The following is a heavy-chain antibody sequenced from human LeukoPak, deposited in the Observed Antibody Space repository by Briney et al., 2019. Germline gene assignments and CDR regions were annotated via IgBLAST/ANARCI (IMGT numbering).Heavy chain of an antibody. CDR2: FAGSDTTT. CDR1: GFDFGAYE. Sequence: PGGSLRLSCAASGFDFGAYEMNWVRQAPGKGLEWVAYFAGSDTTTYYADSVKGRFIISRDNARNSLYLQMNSLRAEDTALYYCTTLGYHLDSWGQGTLVTLSS. CDR3: TTLGYHLDS. D-gene: IGHD3-22*01. J-gene: IGHJ4*02. V-gene: IGHV3-48*03.